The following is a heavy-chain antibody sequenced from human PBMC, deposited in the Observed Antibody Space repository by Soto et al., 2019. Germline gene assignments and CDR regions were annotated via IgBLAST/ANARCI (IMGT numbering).Heavy chain of an antibody. CDR3: ATKPNGLYYFDY. Sequence: QVQLQESGPGLVQPSQTLSLTCTVSGGSISSAGYYWSWIRQHPGKGLEWIGYIYSSGVTYYDPSLKSRVTMSVDRSKNQFSLGLSSVTAADTAVYYCATKPNGLYYFDYWGQGALVTVSS. D-gene: IGHD2-8*01. CDR1: GGSISSAGYY. V-gene: IGHV4-31*03. J-gene: IGHJ4*02. CDR2: IYSSGVT.